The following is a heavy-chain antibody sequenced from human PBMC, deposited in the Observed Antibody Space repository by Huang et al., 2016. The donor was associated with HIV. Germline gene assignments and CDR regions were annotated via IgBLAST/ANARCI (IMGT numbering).Heavy chain of an antibody. CDR3: AHIGDIFAAYSPEYFDY. CDR1: GFSLNTSGVG. D-gene: IGHD2-15*01. V-gene: IGHV2-5*02. J-gene: IGHJ4*02. CDR2: IYWDDDK. Sequence: QITLKESGPTLVKPTQTLTLACTFSGFSLNTSGVGVAWIRQPPGKALEWLAIIYWDDDKRYRPSLKSRLTISKDPSNNQVVLTMTNRDPVDTASYFCAHIGDIFAAYSPEYFDYWGQGALVTVSS.